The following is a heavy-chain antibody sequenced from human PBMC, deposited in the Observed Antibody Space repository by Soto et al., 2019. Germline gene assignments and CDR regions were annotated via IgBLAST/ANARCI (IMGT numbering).Heavy chain of an antibody. J-gene: IGHJ5*02. CDR1: GGTFSSYT. Sequence: QVQLVQSGAEVKKPGSSVKVSCKASGGTFSSYTISWVRQAPGQGLEWMGRIIPILGIANYAQKFQGRVTITADKSTSTAYMELSNLRSDDTAVYYCAREGARWFDPWGQGTLVTVSS. V-gene: IGHV1-69*08. D-gene: IGHD3-16*01. CDR3: AREGARWFDP. CDR2: IIPILGIA.